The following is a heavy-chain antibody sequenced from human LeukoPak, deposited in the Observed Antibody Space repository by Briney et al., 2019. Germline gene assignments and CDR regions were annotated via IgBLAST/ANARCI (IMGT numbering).Heavy chain of an antibody. CDR2: INHSGST. D-gene: IGHD5-18*01. J-gene: IGHJ4*02. CDR1: GGSFSGYY. V-gene: IGHV4-34*01. CDR3: ARVIGGYSYDHLDY. Sequence: SETLSLTCAVYGGSFSGYYWSWIRQPPGKGLEWIGEINHSGSTNYNPSLKSRVTISVDTSKNQFSLKLSSVTAADTAVYYCARVIGGYSYDHLDYWGQGTLVTVSS.